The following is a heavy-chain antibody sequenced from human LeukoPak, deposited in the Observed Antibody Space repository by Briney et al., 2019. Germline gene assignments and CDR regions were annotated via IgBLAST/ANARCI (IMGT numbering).Heavy chain of an antibody. CDR3: ATTPIAAAGYFDY. D-gene: IGHD6-13*01. V-gene: IGHV1-18*01. CDR2: ISAYNVNT. J-gene: IGHJ4*02. CDR1: VYTFTSYG. Sequence: ASVKVSCKASVYTFTSYGISWGRQAPGQGLEWMGWISAYNVNTNYTQKLQGRVTMTTDTSTSTAYMELRSLRSDNTAVYYCATTPIAAAGYFDYWGQGTLVTVSS.